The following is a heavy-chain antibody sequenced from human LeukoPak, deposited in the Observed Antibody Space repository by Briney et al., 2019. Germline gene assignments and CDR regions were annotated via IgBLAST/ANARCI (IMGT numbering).Heavy chain of an antibody. CDR1: GGSFSGYY. CDR2: INHSGST. J-gene: IGHJ6*03. D-gene: IGHD3-3*01. CDR3: VRSGYYLPYYYYYMDV. V-gene: IGHV4-34*01. Sequence: SETLSLTCAVYGGSFSGYYWSWIRQPPGKGLEWIGEINHSGSTNYNPSLKSRVTISVDTSKNQFSLKLSSVTAADTAVYYCVRSGYYLPYYYYYMDVWGKGTTVSVCS.